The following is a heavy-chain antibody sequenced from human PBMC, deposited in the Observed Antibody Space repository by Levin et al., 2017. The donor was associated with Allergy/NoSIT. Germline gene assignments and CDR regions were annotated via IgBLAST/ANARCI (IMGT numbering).Heavy chain of an antibody. CDR1: GYTFTSYD. V-gene: IGHV1-8*01. D-gene: IGHD3-3*01. CDR3: ARGRRGVVIILGGRKLNWFDP. J-gene: IGHJ5*02. CDR2: MNPNSGNT. Sequence: GESLKISCKASGYTFTSYDINWVRQATGQGLEWMGWMNPNSGNTGYAQKFQGRVTMTRNTSISTAYMELSSLRSEDTAVYYCARGRRGVVIILGGRKLNWFDPWGQGTLVTVSS.